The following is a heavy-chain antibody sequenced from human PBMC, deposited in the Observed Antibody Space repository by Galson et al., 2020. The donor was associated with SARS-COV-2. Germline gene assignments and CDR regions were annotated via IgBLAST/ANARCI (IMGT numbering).Heavy chain of an antibody. J-gene: IGHJ4*02. CDR3: AKERLGRSSSPRNYFDY. CDR1: GFTFSSYA. D-gene: IGHD6-13*01. Sequence: GESLKISCAASGFTFSSYAMSWVRQAPGKGLEWVSAISGSGGSTYYADSVKGRFTISRDNSKNTLYLQMNSLRAEDTAVYYCAKERLGRSSSPRNYFDYWGQGTLVTVSS. V-gene: IGHV3-23*01. CDR2: ISGSGGST.